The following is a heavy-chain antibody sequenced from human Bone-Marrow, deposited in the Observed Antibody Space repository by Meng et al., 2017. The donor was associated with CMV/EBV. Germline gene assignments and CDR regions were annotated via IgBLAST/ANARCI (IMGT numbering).Heavy chain of an antibody. CDR2: INSNTGGT. V-gene: IGHV1-2*02. J-gene: IGHJ4*02. Sequence: ASVKVSCKASGYTFSNYDIIWVRQASGQGLEWVGWINSNTGGTKFPQTFQGRVTMTRDTSSTTAFMELSRLRSADTAVYFCARGLRQADYWGQGTLVTVSS. CDR1: GYTFSNYD. CDR3: ARGLRQADY.